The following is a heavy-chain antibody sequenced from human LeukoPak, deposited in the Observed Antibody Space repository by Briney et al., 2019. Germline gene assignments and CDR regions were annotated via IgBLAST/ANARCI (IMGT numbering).Heavy chain of an antibody. J-gene: IGHJ4*02. CDR3: ARDLTMIARVGAY. D-gene: IGHD3-22*01. V-gene: IGHV3-30*19. CDR1: GFTFSSYG. CDR2: ISYDGSNK. Sequence: GGSLRLSCAASGFTFSSYGMHWVRQAPGKGLEWVAVISYDGSNKYYADSVKGRFTISRDNSKNTLYLQMNSLRAEDTAVYYCARDLTMIARVGAYWGQGTLVTVSS.